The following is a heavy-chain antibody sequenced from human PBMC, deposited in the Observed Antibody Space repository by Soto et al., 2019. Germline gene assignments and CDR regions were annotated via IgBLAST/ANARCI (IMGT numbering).Heavy chain of an antibody. CDR1: GFTFSSYD. Sequence: EVQLVESGGGLVQPGGSLRLSCAASGFTFSSYDMHWVRQATGKGLEWVSGIGIRGDTYYPGSVRGRFTTSRENAENSLYLQMHSLRAGDTAVYYCARGSYCSGGSCYPIGAFDIWGQGTMVTVSS. J-gene: IGHJ3*02. CDR3: ARGSYCSGGSCYPIGAFDI. V-gene: IGHV3-13*01. D-gene: IGHD2-15*01. CDR2: IGIRGDT.